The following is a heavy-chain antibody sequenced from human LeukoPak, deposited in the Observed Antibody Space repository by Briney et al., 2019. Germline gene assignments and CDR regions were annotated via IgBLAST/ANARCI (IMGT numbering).Heavy chain of an antibody. CDR2: TYYTSKWNN. Sequence: SQTLALTCAISGDSVSSNSFAWNWFRQSPSRGLEWLGRTYYTSKWNNDYAESVQSRIAVNPDTSKNQFSLYLNSVTLEDTAVYYCARQASRRFDPWGQGTLASVSS. V-gene: IGHV6-1*01. J-gene: IGHJ5*02. CDR1: GDSVSSNSFA. CDR3: ARQASRRFDP.